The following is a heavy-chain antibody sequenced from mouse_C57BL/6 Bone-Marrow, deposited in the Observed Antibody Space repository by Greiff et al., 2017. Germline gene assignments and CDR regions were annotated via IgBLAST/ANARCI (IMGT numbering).Heavy chain of an antibody. CDR1: GYTFTSYW. D-gene: IGHD2-3*01. CDR2: IHPNSGST. Sequence: VQLQQPGAELVKPGASVKLSCKASGYTFTSYWMHWVKQRPGQGLEWIGMIHPNSGSTNYNEKFKSKATLTVDKSSSTAYMQLSSLTSEDSAVYYGARGEDGYLYYYAMDYWGQGTSVTVAS. J-gene: IGHJ4*01. CDR3: ARGEDGYLYYYAMDY. V-gene: IGHV1-64*01.